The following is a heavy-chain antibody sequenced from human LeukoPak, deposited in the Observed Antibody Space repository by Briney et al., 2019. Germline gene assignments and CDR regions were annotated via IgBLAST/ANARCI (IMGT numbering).Heavy chain of an antibody. J-gene: IGHJ6*03. V-gene: IGHV7-4-1*02. CDR3: ASVYGSGSPRWDYYYMDV. D-gene: IGHD3-10*01. CDR2: INTNTGNP. Sequence: ASVKVSCKASGYSFTSFGMNWVRQAPGQGLEWMGWINTNTGNPTYAQGFTGRFVFSLDTSVSTAYLQISSLKAEDTAVYYCASVYGSGSPRWDYYYMDVWGKGTTVTVSS. CDR1: GYSFTSFG.